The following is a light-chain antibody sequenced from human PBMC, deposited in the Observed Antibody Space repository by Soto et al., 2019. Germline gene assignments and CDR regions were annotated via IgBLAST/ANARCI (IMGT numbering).Light chain of an antibody. V-gene: IGLV2-14*03. CDR3: SSYSSSSTSVV. CDR1: NSDVGGYNY. J-gene: IGLJ2*01. Sequence: QSALTQPASVSASPGQSITISCTGTNSDVGGYNYVSWYRQHPGKAPKLLIYDVNNRPSGVSDRFSGSKSGNTASLTISGLQAEDEADYFCSSYSSSSTSVVFGGGTKVTVL. CDR2: DVN.